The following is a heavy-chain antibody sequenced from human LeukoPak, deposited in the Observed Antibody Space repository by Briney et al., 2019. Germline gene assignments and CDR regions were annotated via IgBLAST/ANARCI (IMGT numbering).Heavy chain of an antibody. J-gene: IGHJ3*02. CDR1: GFTFSSYA. CDR2: ISGSGGST. V-gene: IGHV3-23*01. D-gene: IGHD2-2*02. CDR3: AKDQFRGSCSSTSCYSWDDAFDI. Sequence: GGSLRLSCAASGFTFSSYAMSWVRQAPGKGLEWVSAISGSGGSTYYADSVKGRFTISRDNSKNTLYLQMNSLRAEDTAVYYCAKDQFRGSCSSTSCYSWDDAFDIWGQGTMVTVSS.